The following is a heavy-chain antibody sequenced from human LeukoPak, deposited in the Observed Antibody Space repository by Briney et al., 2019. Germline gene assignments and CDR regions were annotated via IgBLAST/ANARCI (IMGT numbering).Heavy chain of an antibody. Sequence: GGSLRLSCSASGFTVITTYMRWVRQAPGKGLECVSVIYTGGKTYFGDSVKGRFTISRHNSENKIYLQMDSLRPEDTAVYYCARGGYNGHDPYYFDSWGQGSLVTVSS. CDR1: GFTVITTY. CDR2: IYTGGKT. V-gene: IGHV3-53*04. J-gene: IGHJ4*02. CDR3: ARGGYNGHDPYYFDS. D-gene: IGHD5-12*01.